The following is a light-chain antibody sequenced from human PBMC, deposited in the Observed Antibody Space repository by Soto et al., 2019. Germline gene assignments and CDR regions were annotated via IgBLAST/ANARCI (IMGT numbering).Light chain of an antibody. CDR3: LQALQTPLT. Sequence: DIVMTQSPLSLPVTPGEPASISCRSSQSLLHSNGYNYLDWYLQKPGQSPQLLIYLGSNRASGGPDRFSGSGSGTDFTLKISRVEAEDVGVYYCLQALQTPLTFXGGTKADIK. V-gene: IGKV2-28*01. CDR1: QSLLHSNGYNY. J-gene: IGKJ4*01. CDR2: LGS.